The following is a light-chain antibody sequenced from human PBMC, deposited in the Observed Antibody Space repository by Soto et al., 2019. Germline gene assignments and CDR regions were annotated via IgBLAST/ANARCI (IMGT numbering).Light chain of an antibody. CDR2: DAS. V-gene: IGKV3-11*01. CDR3: HQRRNWPLT. J-gene: IGKJ4*01. Sequence: EIVLTQSPATLSLSPGERATLSCRASQSVSSYLAWYQQKPGQAPRLLIYDASNRATGIPARFSGSGAGTDVTLTISRLEPADFAVYYCHQRRNWPLTFGGGTKVEIK. CDR1: QSVSSY.